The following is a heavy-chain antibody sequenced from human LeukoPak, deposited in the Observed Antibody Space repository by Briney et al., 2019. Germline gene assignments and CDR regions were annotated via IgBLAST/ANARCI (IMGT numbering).Heavy chain of an antibody. CDR3: ARNYDYGDYGEGAYFDY. V-gene: IGHV3-48*03. CDR1: GFTFSSYE. Sequence: GGSLRLSCAASGFTFSSYEMNWVRQAPGKGLEWVSYISSSGSTIYYADSVKGRFTISRDNAKNSLYLQMNSLRAEDTAVYYCARNYDYGDYGEGAYFDYWGQGTLVTVSS. J-gene: IGHJ4*02. D-gene: IGHD4-17*01. CDR2: ISSSGSTI.